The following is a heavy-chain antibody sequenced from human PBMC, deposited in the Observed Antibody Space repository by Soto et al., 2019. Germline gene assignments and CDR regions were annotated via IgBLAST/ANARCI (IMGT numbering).Heavy chain of an antibody. CDR3: ARELTYYYDSSGPRDAFDI. D-gene: IGHD3-22*01. CDR1: GYTFTGYY. V-gene: IGHV1-2*04. J-gene: IGHJ3*02. Sequence: ASVKVSCKASGYTFTGYYMHWVRQAPGQGREWMGWINPNSGGTNYAQKFQGFVTMTRDKSISTAYMELSRLRSDDTAVYYCARELTYYYDSSGPRDAFDIWGQGTMVTVSS. CDR2: INPNSGGT.